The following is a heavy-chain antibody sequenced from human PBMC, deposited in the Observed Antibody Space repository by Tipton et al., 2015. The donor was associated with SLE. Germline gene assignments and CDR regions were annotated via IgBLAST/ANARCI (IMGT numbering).Heavy chain of an antibody. CDR2: ISAYNGST. Sequence: QLVQSGAEVKKPGASVKVSCKASGYTFTSYGISWVRQAPGQGLEWMGWISAYNGSTNCAQKLQGRVTMTTDTSTSTAYMELRSLRSDDTAVYYCARSGHCTGGVCYTYYYYGMDVWGQGTTVTVSS. V-gene: IGHV1-18*01. CDR3: ARSGHCTGGVCYTYYYYGMDV. D-gene: IGHD2-8*02. J-gene: IGHJ6*02. CDR1: GYTFTSYG.